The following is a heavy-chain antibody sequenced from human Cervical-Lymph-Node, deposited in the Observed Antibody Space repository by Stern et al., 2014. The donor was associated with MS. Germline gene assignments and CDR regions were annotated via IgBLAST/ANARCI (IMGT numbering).Heavy chain of an antibody. J-gene: IGHJ4*02. CDR1: GFTFNDFG. CDR2: ISFDGRNE. V-gene: IGHV3-30*18. CDR3: AKDRYPLVSSVYYFDN. Sequence: VQLVESGGGVVQPGTSLRLSCAASGFTFNDFGIHWVRQAPGKGLEWVSFISFDGRNEYYADSVKGRFTISRDNSKNTLYLQMNSLRAEDTALYFCAKDRYPLVSSVYYFDNWGQGTLVTVSS. D-gene: IGHD6-13*01.